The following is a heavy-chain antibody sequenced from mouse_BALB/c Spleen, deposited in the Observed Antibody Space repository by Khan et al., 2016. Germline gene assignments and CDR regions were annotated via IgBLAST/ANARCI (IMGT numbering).Heavy chain of an antibody. J-gene: IGHJ2*01. V-gene: IGHV5-6-5*01. Sequence: EVELVESGGGLVKPGGSLKLSCAASGFTFNTYAMSWVRQTPEKRLEWVASISSGGSAFYPDILKGRFTISRDNARNILYLQMSSLRSEDTAMYYCASKVYYFDYWGQGTTLTVSS. CDR3: ASKVYYFDY. CDR2: ISSGGSA. CDR1: GFTFNTYA.